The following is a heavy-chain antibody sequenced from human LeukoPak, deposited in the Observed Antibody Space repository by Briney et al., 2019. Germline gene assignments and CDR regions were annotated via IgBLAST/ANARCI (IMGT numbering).Heavy chain of an antibody. J-gene: IGHJ6*02. CDR2: ISYDGSNK. Sequence: GESLRLSCAASGYTFSSYAMHWVRQAPGKGLEWVAVISYDGSNKYYADSVKGRFPISRDNSKNTLYLHMNSLRAEDTAVYYCAREDGDYYYYGMDVWGQGTTVTVSS. V-gene: IGHV3-30-3*01. CDR3: AREDGDYYYYGMDV. D-gene: IGHD4-17*01. CDR1: GYTFSSYA.